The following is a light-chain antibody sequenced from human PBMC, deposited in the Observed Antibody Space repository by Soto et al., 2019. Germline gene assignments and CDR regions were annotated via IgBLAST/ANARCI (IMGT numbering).Light chain of an antibody. CDR1: QSISSY. V-gene: IGKV1-39*01. CDR2: AAS. Sequence: DIQMTQSPSSLSASVGDRVTLTCRASQSISSYLNWYQQKPGKAPELLIHAASTLQSGVPSRFSGGGSGTDFTLPISSLQPEDFATYYCQQSSSSLTFGQGTRLEIK. CDR3: QQSSSSLT. J-gene: IGKJ5*01.